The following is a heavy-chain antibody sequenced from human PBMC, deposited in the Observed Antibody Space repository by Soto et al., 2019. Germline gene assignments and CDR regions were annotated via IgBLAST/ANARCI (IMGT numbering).Heavy chain of an antibody. CDR3: AKTDGYEVEY. D-gene: IGHD5-18*01. CDR2: IYPGDSDT. Sequence: GESLKISCKGSGYSFVSYWIAWVRQMPGKGLEWMGSIYPGDSDTTYSPSIQGQVTISADKSSTTVYLQWNALKASDTAMYYCAKTDGYEVEYWGQGTQVTVSS. J-gene: IGHJ4*02. CDR1: GYSFVSYW. V-gene: IGHV5-51*01.